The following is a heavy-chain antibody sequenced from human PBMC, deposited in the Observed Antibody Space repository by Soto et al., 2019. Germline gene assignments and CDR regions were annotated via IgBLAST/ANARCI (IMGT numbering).Heavy chain of an antibody. Sequence: SEILSLTCTVSGGSISSYYWSWIRQPPGKGLEWIGYIYYSGSTNYNPSLKSRVTISVDTSKNQFSLKLSSVTAADTAVYYCARDRSGIDYWGQGTLVTAPQ. D-gene: IGHD2-15*01. CDR1: GGSISSYY. J-gene: IGHJ4*02. CDR2: IYYSGST. CDR3: ARDRSGIDY. V-gene: IGHV4-59*01.